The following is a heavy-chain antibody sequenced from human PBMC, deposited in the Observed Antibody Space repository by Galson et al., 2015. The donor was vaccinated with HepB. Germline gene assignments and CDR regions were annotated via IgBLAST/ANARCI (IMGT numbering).Heavy chain of an antibody. D-gene: IGHD1-26*01. CDR3: AKNGGSGSYSPYYYYGMDV. J-gene: IGHJ6*02. Sequence: SLRLSCAASGFSFDDYTMHWVRQAPGKGLEWVSLISWEGGYTYYVDSVKGRFTISRDNSKNSLYLQMNSLRSEDTALYYCAKNGGSGSYSPYYYYGMDVWGQGTTVTVSS. CDR2: ISWEGGYT. CDR1: GFSFDDYT. V-gene: IGHV3-43*01.